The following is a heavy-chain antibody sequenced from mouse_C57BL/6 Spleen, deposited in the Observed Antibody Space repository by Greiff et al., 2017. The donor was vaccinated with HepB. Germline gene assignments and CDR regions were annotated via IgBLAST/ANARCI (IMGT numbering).Heavy chain of an antibody. CDR2: ISNLAYSI. CDR3: ARRGDRYYFDY. J-gene: IGHJ2*01. CDR1: GFTFSDYG. D-gene: IGHD2-13*01. V-gene: IGHV5-15*01. Sequence: EVNVVESGGGLVQPGGSLKLSCAASGFTFSDYGMAWVRQAPRKGPAWVAFISNLAYSIYYADTVTGRFTISRANAKNTLYLEMSSLRSEDTAMYYCARRGDRYYFDYWGQGTTLTVSS.